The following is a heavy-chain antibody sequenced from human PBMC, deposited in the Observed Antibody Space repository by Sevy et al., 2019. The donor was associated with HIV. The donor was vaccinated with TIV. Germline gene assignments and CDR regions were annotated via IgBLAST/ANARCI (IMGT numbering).Heavy chain of an antibody. D-gene: IGHD6-19*01. Sequence: GGSLRLSCTASGFTFDKYAMHWVRQAPGKGLEWVSGITWNSVILGYADSVRGRFTISRDNARNSLYLEMKSLRAEDTALYYCAKSSFLPVAGNAYYFDYWGQGTLVTVSS. CDR1: GFTFDKYA. V-gene: IGHV3-9*01. CDR3: AKSSFLPVAGNAYYFDY. CDR2: ITWNSVIL. J-gene: IGHJ4*02.